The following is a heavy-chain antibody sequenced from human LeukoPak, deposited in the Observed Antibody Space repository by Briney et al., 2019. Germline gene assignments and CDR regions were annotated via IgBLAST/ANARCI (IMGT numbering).Heavy chain of an antibody. Sequence: SETLSLTCAVYGGSFSGYYWSWIRQPPGKGLEWMGEINHSGSTNYNPSLKSRVTISVDTSKTQFSLKLSSVTAADTDVYYCARGYYDFWSGYYPLDYWGQGTLVTVSS. CDR1: GGSFSGYY. V-gene: IGHV4-34*01. CDR3: ARGYYDFWSGYYPLDY. D-gene: IGHD3-3*01. CDR2: INHSGST. J-gene: IGHJ4*02.